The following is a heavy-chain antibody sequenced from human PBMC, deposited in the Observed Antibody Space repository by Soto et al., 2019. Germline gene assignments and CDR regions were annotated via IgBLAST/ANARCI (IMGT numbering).Heavy chain of an antibody. CDR3: ARAWAVYSEIYLGY. CDR2: ISSSGSTI. V-gene: IGHV3-11*01. J-gene: IGHJ4*02. CDR1: GFTFSDYY. Sequence: QVQLVESGGGLVKPGGSLRLSCAASGFTFSDYYMSWIRQAPGKGLEWVSYISSSGSTIYYADPVKGRLTFSRDNAKKSLYLEMNSLRAKETAVYYCARAWAVYSEIYLGYWGQATLVTVSS. D-gene: IGHD1-26*01.